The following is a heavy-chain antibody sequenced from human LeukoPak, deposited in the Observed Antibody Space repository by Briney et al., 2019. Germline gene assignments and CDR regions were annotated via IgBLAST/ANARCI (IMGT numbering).Heavy chain of an antibody. D-gene: IGHD3-10*01. CDR1: GGSISSGGYS. V-gene: IGHV4-30-2*01. CDR3: ARAVVRGVYFDY. Sequence: SETLSLTCAVSGGSISSGGYSWSWIRQPPGKGPEWIGYIYHSGSTYYNPSLKSRVTISVDRSKNQFSLKLSSVTAADTAVYYCARAVVRGVYFDYWGQGTLVTVSS. J-gene: IGHJ4*02. CDR2: IYHSGST.